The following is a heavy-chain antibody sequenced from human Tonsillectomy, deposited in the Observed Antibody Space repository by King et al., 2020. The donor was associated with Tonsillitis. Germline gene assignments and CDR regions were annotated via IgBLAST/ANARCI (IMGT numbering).Heavy chain of an antibody. CDR3: ATSRGTATFDS. Sequence: QLVQSGAEVKKPGASVKIFCEASGYTYSSYTLQWVRQAPGQRPEWMGWINSDNGDTKFSQRLQGRVTITWDTSATTAYMEMRSLRFEDTAVYYCATSRGTATFDSWGQGTLVTVSS. D-gene: IGHD2-21*02. CDR1: GYTYSSYT. CDR2: INSDNGDT. V-gene: IGHV1-3*01. J-gene: IGHJ4*02.